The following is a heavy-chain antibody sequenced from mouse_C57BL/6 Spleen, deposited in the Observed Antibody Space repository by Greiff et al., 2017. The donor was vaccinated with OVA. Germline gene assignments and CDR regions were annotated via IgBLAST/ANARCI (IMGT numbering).Heavy chain of an antibody. V-gene: IGHV1-15*01. CDR1: GYTFTDYE. Sequence: VQLQQSGAELVRPGASVTLSCKASGYTFTDYEMHWVKQTPVHGLEWIGAIDPETGGTAYNQKFKGKAILTADTSSSTAYMELRSLTSEDSAVYYCTRKGANWDAFAYWGQGTLVTVSA. D-gene: IGHD4-1*01. J-gene: IGHJ3*01. CDR2: IDPETGGT. CDR3: TRKGANWDAFAY.